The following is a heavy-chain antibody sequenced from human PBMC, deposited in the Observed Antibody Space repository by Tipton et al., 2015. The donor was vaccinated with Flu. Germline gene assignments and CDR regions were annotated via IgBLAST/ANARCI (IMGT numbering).Heavy chain of an antibody. CDR3: ARRRDGYNCFDY. J-gene: IGHJ4*02. CDR2: INDSGST. V-gene: IGHV4-34*01. D-gene: IGHD5-24*01. CDR1: VGSFSGYY. Sequence: TLSLICAVYVGSFSGYYWSWIRQPPGKGLEWIGEINDSGSTHYNPSLKSRVTISVDTSKNQFSLKLSSVTAADTAVYYCARRRDGYNCFDYWGQGTRVTVSS.